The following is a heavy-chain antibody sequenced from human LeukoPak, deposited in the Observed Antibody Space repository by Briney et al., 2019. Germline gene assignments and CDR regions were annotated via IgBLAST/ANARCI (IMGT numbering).Heavy chain of an antibody. CDR1: GYSISSGYF. V-gene: IGHV4-38-2*02. CDR2: IYHNGST. Sequence: SETLSLTCTVSGYSISSGYFWGWIRQSPGKGLEWIGSIYHNGSTYYNPSLKSRVTISVDKSKNQFSLKLSSVTAADTAVYYCARTNFVDYYYYGMDVWGQGITVTVSS. J-gene: IGHJ6*02. D-gene: IGHD3-3*01. CDR3: ARTNFVDYYYYGMDV.